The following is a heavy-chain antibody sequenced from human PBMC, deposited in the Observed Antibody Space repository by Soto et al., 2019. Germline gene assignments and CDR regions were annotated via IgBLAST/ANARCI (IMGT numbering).Heavy chain of an antibody. CDR1: GGSISSDY. D-gene: IGHD3-10*01. V-gene: IGHV4-59*01. J-gene: IGHJ6*02. Sequence: QAQLQESGPGLVKPSETLSLTCSVSGGSISSDYWSWIRQPPGKGLEYIGYIYHSGTTNYNPSLKSRVTISVDTSKNQFSLRLSSVTAADTAVYYCARDRSGAGYYGMDVWGQGTTVTVSS. CDR2: IYHSGTT. CDR3: ARDRSGAGYYGMDV.